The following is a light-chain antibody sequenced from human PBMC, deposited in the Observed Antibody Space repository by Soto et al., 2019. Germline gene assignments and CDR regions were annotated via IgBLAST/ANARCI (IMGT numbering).Light chain of an antibody. J-gene: IGKJ1*01. V-gene: IGKV1-12*01. Sequence: DIQMTQSPSSVSASVGDRATISCRASQGITSWLAWYQQKPGRAPKLLIYAASTLQSGVPSRFSGSGSGTEFTLTISSLQPEDFATYYCQQATSFPRTFGQGTKVEIK. CDR3: QQATSFPRT. CDR2: AAS. CDR1: QGITSW.